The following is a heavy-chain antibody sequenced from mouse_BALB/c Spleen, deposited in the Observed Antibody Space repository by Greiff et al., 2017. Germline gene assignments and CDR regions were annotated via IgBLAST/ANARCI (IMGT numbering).Heavy chain of an antibody. Sequence: QVQLKQSGAELVRPGTSVKVSCEASGYAFTNYLIEWVKQRPGQGLEWIGVINPGSGGTNYNEKFKGKATLTADKSSSTAYMQLSSLTSDDSAVYFCARGEAGTGFAYWGQGTLVTVSA. D-gene: IGHD3-3*01. CDR3: ARGEAGTGFAY. CDR1: GYAFTNYL. V-gene: IGHV1-54*01. CDR2: INPGSGGT. J-gene: IGHJ3*01.